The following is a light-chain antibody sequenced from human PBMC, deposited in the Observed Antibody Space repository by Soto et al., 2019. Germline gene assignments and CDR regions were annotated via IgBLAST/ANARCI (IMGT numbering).Light chain of an antibody. V-gene: IGKV3-15*01. J-gene: IGKJ5*01. Sequence: EIVLTQSPGTLSLSPGERSTLAFSSSQSISSYLAWYRQKPGQAPRLLIYDTSTRATGIPARFSGSGSGTEFTLTISSLQPEDLAVYYSQQQSQCPPCALAPGTRLEIK. CDR2: DTS. CDR3: QQQSQCPPCA. CDR1: QSISSY.